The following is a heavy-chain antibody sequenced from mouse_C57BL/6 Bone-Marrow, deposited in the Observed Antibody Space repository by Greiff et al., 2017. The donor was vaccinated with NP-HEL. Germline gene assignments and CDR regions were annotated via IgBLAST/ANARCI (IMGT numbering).Heavy chain of an antibody. D-gene: IGHD1-1*01. CDR3: AGWRYYYGSSPWYFDV. V-gene: IGHV1-63*01. J-gene: IGHJ1*03. CDR2: IYPGGGYT. Sequence: VQLQQSGAELVRPGTSVKMSCKASGYTFTNYWIGWAKQRPGHGLEWIGDIYPGGGYTNYNEKFKGKATLTADKSSSTAYMQFSSLTSEDSAIYYCAGWRYYYGSSPWYFDVWGTGTTVTVSS. CDR1: GYTFTNYW.